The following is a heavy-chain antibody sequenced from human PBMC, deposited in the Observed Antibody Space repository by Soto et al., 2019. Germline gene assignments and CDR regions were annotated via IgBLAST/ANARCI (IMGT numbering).Heavy chain of an antibody. V-gene: IGHV3-23*01. Sequence: GGSLRLSFAASGFSFSSYAMSWFRQAPGKGLEWVSAISGSGGSTYYADSVKGRFTISRDNSKNTLYLQMNSLRAEDTAVYYCANVLGVDIDLATTDGMDVWGQGTTVTVSS. CDR3: ANVLGVDIDLATTDGMDV. J-gene: IGHJ6*02. CDR1: GFSFSSYA. CDR2: ISGSGGST. D-gene: IGHD3-3*01.